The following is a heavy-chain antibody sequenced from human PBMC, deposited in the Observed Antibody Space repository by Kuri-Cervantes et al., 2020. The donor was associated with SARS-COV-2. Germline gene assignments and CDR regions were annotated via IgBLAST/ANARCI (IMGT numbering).Heavy chain of an antibody. V-gene: IGHV4-61*01. Sequence: SGPTLVKPTETLTLTCTVSGFSLSNARMGVSWIRQPPGKGLEWIGYIYYSGSTNYNPSLKSRVTISLDTSKNQFSLNVRSVTAADTAVYYCARGGDYHLLCLEVWGQGTMVTVSS. CDR2: IYYSGST. J-gene: IGHJ6*02. CDR1: GFSLSNARMG. CDR3: ARGGDYHLLCLEV. D-gene: IGHD2-2*01.